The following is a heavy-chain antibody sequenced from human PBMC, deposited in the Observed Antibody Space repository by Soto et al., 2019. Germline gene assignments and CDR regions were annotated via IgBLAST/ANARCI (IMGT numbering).Heavy chain of an antibody. V-gene: IGHV3-53*04. D-gene: IGHD3-10*01. J-gene: IGHJ6*03. Sequence: PGGSLRLSCAASGFTVSSNYMSWVRQAPGKGLEWVSVIYSGGSTYYADSVKGRFTISRHNSKNTLYLQMSSLRAEDTAVYYCARYYGSGSRQYYYYYMDVWGKGTTVTVSS. CDR2: IYSGGST. CDR3: ARYYGSGSRQYYYYYMDV. CDR1: GFTVSSNY.